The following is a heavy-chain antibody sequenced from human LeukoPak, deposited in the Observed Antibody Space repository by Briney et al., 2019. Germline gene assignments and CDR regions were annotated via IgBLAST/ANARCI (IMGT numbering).Heavy chain of an antibody. J-gene: IGHJ6*03. Sequence: GSLRFSCAASGFTFNNYGIHWVRQAPGKGLEWVAFIRYDGGKKYYADSVKGRFTITRDNSKNTLYLQMNSLRAEDTALYYCAKPGSSGSTQDMDVWGKGTTVTVSS. CDR1: GFTFNNYG. CDR3: AKPGSSGSTQDMDV. V-gene: IGHV3-30*02. CDR2: IRYDGGKK. D-gene: IGHD6-19*01.